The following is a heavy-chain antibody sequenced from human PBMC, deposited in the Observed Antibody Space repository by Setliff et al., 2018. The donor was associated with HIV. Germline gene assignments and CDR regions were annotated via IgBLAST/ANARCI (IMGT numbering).Heavy chain of an antibody. CDR3: ARTMLLPATQPFDY. D-gene: IGHD3-22*01. CDR2: IYYSGST. V-gene: IGHV4-39*07. J-gene: IGHJ4*02. CDR1: GGSISSSSYY. Sequence: LSLTCTVSGGSISSSSYYWGWIRQPPGKGLEWIGSIYYSGSTYYNPSLKSRVTISVDTSKNQFSLKLNSVTAADTAVYYCARTMLLPATQPFDYWGQGTLVTVSS.